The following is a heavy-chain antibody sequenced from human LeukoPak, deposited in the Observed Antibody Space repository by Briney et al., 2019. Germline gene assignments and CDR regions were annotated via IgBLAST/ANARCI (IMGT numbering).Heavy chain of an antibody. CDR1: GFTFRSYG. D-gene: IGHD1-26*01. Sequence: AGSLRLSCAASGFTFRSYGMHWVRQAPPKGLEWVAVICYDGSNKYYAASVKRRFTISRDNSKNTLYLQMNSLRAEDTAVYYCATSGSYYRFEYWGQGTLVTVSS. CDR3: ATSGSYYRFEY. V-gene: IGHV3-33*01. J-gene: IGHJ4*02. CDR2: ICYDGSNK.